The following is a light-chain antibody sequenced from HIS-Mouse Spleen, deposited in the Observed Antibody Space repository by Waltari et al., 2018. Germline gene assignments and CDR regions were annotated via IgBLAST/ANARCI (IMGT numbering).Light chain of an antibody. CDR2: DVS. Sequence: QPALTQPASVSGSPGQSITFSCTGPSRAGRVYTYVSWYHEHPGKAPKLMIYDVSNRPSGVSNRFSGSKSGNTASLTISGLQAEDEADYYCSSYTSSSTEVFGGGTKLTVL. J-gene: IGLJ2*01. CDR3: SSYTSSSTEV. CDR1: SRAGRVYTY. V-gene: IGLV2-14*03.